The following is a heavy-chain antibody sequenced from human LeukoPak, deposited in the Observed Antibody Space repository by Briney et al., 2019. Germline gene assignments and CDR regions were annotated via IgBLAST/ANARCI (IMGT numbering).Heavy chain of an antibody. CDR1: GGFIGSSSFY. J-gene: IGHJ4*02. D-gene: IGHD3-22*01. CDR2: LAYSGST. Sequence: SETLSLTCTVSGGFIGSSSFYWAWIRQTPGKGLEWIGSLAYSGSTYYKSSLKSRVTLSVDAAKNQFSLNLTSVTAADTALFYCESSTSYYYDTSGYFEYWGQGILVTVSS. V-gene: IGHV4-39*01. CDR3: ESSTSYYYDTSGYFEY.